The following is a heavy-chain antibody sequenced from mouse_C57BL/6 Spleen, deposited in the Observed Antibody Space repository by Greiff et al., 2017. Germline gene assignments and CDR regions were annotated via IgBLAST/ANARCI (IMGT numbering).Heavy chain of an antibody. CDR3: ASLYPLDY. CDR1: GFTFSSYA. Sequence: EVHLVESGGGLVKPGGSLKLSCAASGFTFSSYAMSWVRQTPEKRLEWVATISDGGSYTYYPDNVKGRFTIDRDNDKNNLYLQMSHLKSEDTAMYYCASLYPLDYWGQGTLVTGSA. CDR2: ISDGGSYT. V-gene: IGHV5-4*01. D-gene: IGHD1-1*01. J-gene: IGHJ3*01.